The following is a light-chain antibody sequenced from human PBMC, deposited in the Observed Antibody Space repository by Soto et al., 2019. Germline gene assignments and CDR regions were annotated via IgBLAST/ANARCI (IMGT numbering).Light chain of an antibody. CDR1: SSDVGGYHY. CDR2: DVN. J-gene: IGLJ2*01. V-gene: IGLV2-11*01. CDR3: AAWDDSLNGVV. Sequence: QSALTQPRSVSGSPGQSVTLSCTGTSSDVGGYHYVSWYQHHPGKAPKIIIYDVNKRPSGVPDRFSGSKSGNTASLTISGLQTEDEADYYCAAWDDSLNGVVFGGGTKLTVL.